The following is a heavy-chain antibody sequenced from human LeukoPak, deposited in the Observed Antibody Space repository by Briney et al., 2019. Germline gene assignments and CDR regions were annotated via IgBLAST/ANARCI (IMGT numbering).Heavy chain of an antibody. V-gene: IGHV4-59*01. Sequence: SETLSLTCTVSGGSISSYYWSWIRQPPGKGLEWIGYIYYSGSTNYNPSLKSRVTISVDTSKNQFSLKLSSVTAADTAVYYCARGGLILWFGELLNPYYFDYWGQGTLVTVSS. J-gene: IGHJ4*02. CDR1: GGSISSYY. CDR2: IYYSGST. CDR3: ARGGLILWFGELLNPYYFDY. D-gene: IGHD3-10*01.